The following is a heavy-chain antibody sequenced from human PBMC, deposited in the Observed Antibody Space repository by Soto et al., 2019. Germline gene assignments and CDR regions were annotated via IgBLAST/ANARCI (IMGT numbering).Heavy chain of an antibody. CDR2: ISAHNGNT. D-gene: IGHD6-6*01. CDR1: GYGFTTYG. V-gene: IGHV1-18*01. J-gene: IGHJ4*02. Sequence: QVHLVQSGAEVKKPGASVKVSCKGSGYGFTTYGITWVRQAPGQGLEWMAWISAHNGNTNYAQKLQGRVTATRDTSTSTAYMELRSLRSDDTAVYYCARGRDGDYWGQGALVTVSS. CDR3: ARGRDGDY.